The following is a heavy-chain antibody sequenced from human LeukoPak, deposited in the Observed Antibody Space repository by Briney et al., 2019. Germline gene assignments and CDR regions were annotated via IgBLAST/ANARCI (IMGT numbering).Heavy chain of an antibody. D-gene: IGHD3-22*01. CDR3: ARGPKYYYDSSGYFPNYYYYYMDV. CDR2: INPSGGST. CDR1: GYSFTSYY. Sequence: GASVKVSCKASGYSFTSYYMNWVRQAPGQGLEWMGIINPSGGSTSYAQKFQGRVTMTRDTSTSTVYMELSSLRSEDTAVYYCARGPKYYYDSSGYFPNYYYYYMDVWGKGTTVTISS. J-gene: IGHJ6*03. V-gene: IGHV1-46*01.